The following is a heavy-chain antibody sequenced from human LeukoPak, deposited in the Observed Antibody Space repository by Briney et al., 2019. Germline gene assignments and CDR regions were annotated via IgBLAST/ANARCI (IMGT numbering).Heavy chain of an antibody. J-gene: IGHJ5*01. CDR3: ARGFNLDS. V-gene: IGHV1-2*02. Sequence: ASVTVSCKASGYTFTAYYISWVRQAPGQGGEWMAWINPNTGDTNYAQKFQGRVTMTTDTSITTAYMELSSLRSDDTAVYYCARGFNLDSWGQGALVTVSS. CDR2: INPNTGDT. CDR1: GYTFTAYY.